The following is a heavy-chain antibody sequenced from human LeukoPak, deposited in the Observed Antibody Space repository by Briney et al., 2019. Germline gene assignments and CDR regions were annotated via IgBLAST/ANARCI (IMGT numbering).Heavy chain of an antibody. Sequence: PGGSLRLSCATSGFTFTTYWMSWVRQAPGKGLEWVANIRQNGVTKYYADSVKGRFTVSRDNGIHSLFLQMNSLRAEDTAVYYCARDPRYFDWQQAQDAFDIWGQGTMVTVSS. D-gene: IGHD3-9*01. CDR1: GFTFTTYW. CDR3: ARDPRYFDWQQAQDAFDI. V-gene: IGHV3-7*01. J-gene: IGHJ3*02. CDR2: IRQNGVTK.